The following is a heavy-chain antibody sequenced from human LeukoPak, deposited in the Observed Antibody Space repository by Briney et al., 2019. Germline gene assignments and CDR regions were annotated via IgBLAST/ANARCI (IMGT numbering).Heavy chain of an antibody. CDR2: IMQDGNEK. Sequence: GGSLRLSCAASGFTFSSFWMGWVRQAPGKGLEWVANIMQDGNEKYYVDSVKGRITISRDNAEKTVYLHMNSLRAEDTAVYYCARVRYCSGGSCSHFDFWGQGTLVTV. D-gene: IGHD2-15*01. V-gene: IGHV3-7*05. J-gene: IGHJ4*02. CDR1: GFTFSSFW. CDR3: ARVRYCSGGSCSHFDF.